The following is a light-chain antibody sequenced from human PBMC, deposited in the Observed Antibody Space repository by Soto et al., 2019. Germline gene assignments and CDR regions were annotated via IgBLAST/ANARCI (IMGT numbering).Light chain of an antibody. CDR2: NTN. CDR3: QVYLGGGIWV. Sequence: QTVVTQEPSFSVSPGGTVTLTCGLSSGPVFTSSYPNWYQQTPGQAPRTLIFNTNTRSSGVPDRFSGSILGDKAALTITGAQADDDSYYYCQVYLGGGIWVFGGGTKLTVL. J-gene: IGLJ3*02. V-gene: IGLV8-61*01. CDR1: SGPVFTSSY.